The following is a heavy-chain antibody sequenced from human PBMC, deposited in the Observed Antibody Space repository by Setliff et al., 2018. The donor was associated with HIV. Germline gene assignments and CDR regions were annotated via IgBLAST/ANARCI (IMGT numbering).Heavy chain of an antibody. J-gene: IGHJ6*03. CDR1: RHTFTGYY. V-gene: IGHV1-2*02. Sequence: GASVKVSCKASRHTFTGYYMHWVRQAPGQGLEWMGWINPNSGGTNYAQKFQGRVTMTRDTSISTAYMELSRLRSDDTAVYYCARGMDDSSGYYYGYYDYYMDVWGKGTTVTVSS. CDR2: INPNSGGT. CDR3: ARGMDDSSGYYYGYYDYYMDV. D-gene: IGHD3-22*01.